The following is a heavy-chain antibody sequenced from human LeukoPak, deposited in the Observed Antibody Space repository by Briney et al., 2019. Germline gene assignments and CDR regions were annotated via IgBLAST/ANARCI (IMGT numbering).Heavy chain of an antibody. D-gene: IGHD3-3*01. V-gene: IGHV3-23*01. J-gene: IGHJ6*03. CDR3: AKYGPGFGVVIEYFMDV. CDR2: ISASGLDT. CDR1: GFDFTAYG. Sequence: PGGSLRLSCAASGFDFTAYGMSWVRQAPGKGLEWASGISASGLDTYYADSVTGRFTISRDNSKNTVHLLMNSLRAEDSAMYYCAKYGPGFGVVIEYFMDVWGKGTRVTVSS.